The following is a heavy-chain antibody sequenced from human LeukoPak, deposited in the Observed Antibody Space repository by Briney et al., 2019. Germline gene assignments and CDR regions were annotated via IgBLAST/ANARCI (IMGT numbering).Heavy chain of an antibody. CDR3: ARDYQGHFEY. D-gene: IGHD2-2*01. CDR2: IKQDGNEK. Sequence: GGSLRLSCAASRFTLGSYWMSWVRQAPGKGLEWVANIKQDGNEKYYVDSVEGRFTISRDNAKNSLYLQMNSLRVEDTAVYYCARDYQGHFEYWGQGTLVTVSS. CDR1: RFTLGSYW. V-gene: IGHV3-7*05. J-gene: IGHJ4*02.